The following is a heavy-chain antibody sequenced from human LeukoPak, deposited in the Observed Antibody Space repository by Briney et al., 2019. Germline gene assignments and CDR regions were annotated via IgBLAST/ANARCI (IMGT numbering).Heavy chain of an antibody. J-gene: IGHJ4*02. D-gene: IGHD3-22*01. CDR1: GYTFTSYD. Sequence: ASVKASCKASGYTFTSYDINWVRQATGQGLEWMGWMNPNSGNTGYAQKFQGRVTMTRNTSISTAYMELSSLRSEDTAVYYCERRLRYYHDSSGYSDYWGQGTLVTVSS. V-gene: IGHV1-8*01. CDR3: ERRLRYYHDSSGYSDY. CDR2: MNPNSGNT.